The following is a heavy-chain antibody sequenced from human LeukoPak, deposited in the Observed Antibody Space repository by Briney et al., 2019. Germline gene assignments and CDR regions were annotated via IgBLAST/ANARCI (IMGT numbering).Heavy chain of an antibody. D-gene: IGHD3-3*01. Sequence: GGSLRLSCAASGFDFNNYNMNWVRQAPGKGLEWVSSITSSGTYIYYAASVKGRFTISRDNSMNTLYLHMDSLRAEDTAVYYCAKYALREIFFGDFWGQGTLVAVSS. V-gene: IGHV3-21*04. CDR1: GFDFNNYN. CDR2: ITSSGTYI. CDR3: AKYALREIFFGDF. J-gene: IGHJ4*02.